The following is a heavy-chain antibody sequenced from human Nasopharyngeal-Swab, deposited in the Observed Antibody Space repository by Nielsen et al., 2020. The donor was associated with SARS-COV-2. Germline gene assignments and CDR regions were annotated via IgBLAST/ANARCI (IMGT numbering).Heavy chain of an antibody. CDR3: VRPEGVATSFKYYFQYGMDV. CDR1: GYSFTSYW. J-gene: IGHJ6*02. Sequence: AFLQISWECSGYSFTSYWIAWVRQMPGKGLEWMGIIYPRDSDTRYSPSFQGQVTISADKSISTAYLQWSSLKASDTAMYYCVRPEGVATSFKYYFQYGMDVWGQGTMVTVSS. V-gene: IGHV5-51*01. D-gene: IGHD5-12*01. CDR2: IYPRDSDT.